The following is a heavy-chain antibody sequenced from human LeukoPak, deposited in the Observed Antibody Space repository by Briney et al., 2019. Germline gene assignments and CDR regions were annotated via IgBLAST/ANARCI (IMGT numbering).Heavy chain of an antibody. V-gene: IGHV4-39*01. Sequence: PSETLSLTCTVSGGSISSSNYYWGWIRQPPGKGLEWIGSIHFSGSTYYSPSLTSRVTISVDTSKNQFSLKLSSVTAADTAVYYCARRPPGYCTNTSCSDWRGGFDPWGQGTLVTVSS. CDR1: GGSISSSNYY. J-gene: IGHJ5*02. D-gene: IGHD2-2*01. CDR2: IHFSGST. CDR3: ARRPPGYCTNTSCSDWRGGFDP.